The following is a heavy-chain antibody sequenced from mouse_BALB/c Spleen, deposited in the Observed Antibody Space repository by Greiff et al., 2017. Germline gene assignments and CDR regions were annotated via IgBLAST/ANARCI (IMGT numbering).Heavy chain of an antibody. J-gene: IGHJ2*01. CDR2: INPSNGGT. Sequence: VQLQQSGAELVRPGSSVKISCKASGYAFSSYWMNWVKQRPGQGLEWIGEINPSNGGTNFNEKFKSKATLTVDKSSSTAYMQLSSLTSEDSAVYYCTRSYYFDYWGQGTTLTVSS. CDR3: TRSYYFDY. CDR1: GYAFSSYW. V-gene: IGHV1S81*02.